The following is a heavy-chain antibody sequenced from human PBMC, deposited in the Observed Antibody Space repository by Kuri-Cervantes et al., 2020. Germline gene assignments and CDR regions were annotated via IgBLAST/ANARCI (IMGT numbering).Heavy chain of an antibody. D-gene: IGHD3-22*01. CDR3: ATSSMIGENWFDP. Sequence: ASVKVSCKASGYTFTSYDINWVRQATGQGLEWMGWMNPNSGNTGYAQKFQGRVTMTRDTSTSTVYMELIGLRSEDTAVYYCATSSMIGENWFDPWGQGTLVTVSS. V-gene: IGHV1-8*01. CDR2: MNPNSGNT. J-gene: IGHJ5*02. CDR1: GYTFTSYD.